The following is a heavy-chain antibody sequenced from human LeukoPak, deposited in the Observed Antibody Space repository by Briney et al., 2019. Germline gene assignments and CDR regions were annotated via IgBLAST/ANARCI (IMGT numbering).Heavy chain of an antibody. V-gene: IGHV1-69*13. Sequence: SVKVSCKASRGTFSSYAISSVRQAPGQGVEWMGGIIPIFGTANYAQKFQGRVTITADESTRTAYMELSSLRSEDTAVYYCARDLTGGSGQNYFDYWGEGTLVTVSS. J-gene: IGHJ4*02. D-gene: IGHD3-10*01. CDR2: IIPIFGTA. CDR1: RGTFSSYA. CDR3: ARDLTGGSGQNYFDY.